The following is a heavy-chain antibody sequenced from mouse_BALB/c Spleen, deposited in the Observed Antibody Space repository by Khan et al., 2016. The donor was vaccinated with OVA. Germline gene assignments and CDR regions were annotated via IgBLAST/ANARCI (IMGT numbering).Heavy chain of an antibody. V-gene: IGHV14-3*02. Sequence: EVQRVESGAELVKPGASVKLSCTASGFNIKDTYMHWVKQRPEQGLEWIGRIDPANGNTKYDPKFQGKATITADTSSNTAYLQLSSLTSEDTAVYYCASINAWGQGTTLTVSS. CDR3: ASINA. CDR2: IDPANGNT. J-gene: IGHJ2*01. CDR1: GFNIKDTY.